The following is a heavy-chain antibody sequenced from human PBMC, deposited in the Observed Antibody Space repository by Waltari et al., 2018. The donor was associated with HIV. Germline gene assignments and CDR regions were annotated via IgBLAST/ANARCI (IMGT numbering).Heavy chain of an antibody. CDR1: GGTFSSYA. J-gene: IGHJ4*02. CDR3: ARGGVDYYDSSGYPSYYFDY. Sequence: QVQLVQSGAEVKKPGSSVKVSCKASGGTFSSYAISWVRQAPGQGLEWMGGIIPIFGTANYAQKFQGRVTITADESTSTAYMELSSLRSEDTAVYYCARGGVDYYDSSGYPSYYFDYWGQGTLVTVSS. CDR2: IIPIFGTA. D-gene: IGHD3-22*01. V-gene: IGHV1-69*01.